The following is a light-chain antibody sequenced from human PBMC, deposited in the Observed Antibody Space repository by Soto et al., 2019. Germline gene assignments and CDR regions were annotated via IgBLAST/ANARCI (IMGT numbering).Light chain of an antibody. V-gene: IGKV1-5*01. CDR2: DAS. Sequence: DIQSTQSPATLSSSLLDRVSITCRASQSISSWLAWYQQKPGKAPKLLIYDASSLQSGVPSRFSGSGSGTDFTLTISCLQSEDFATYYCQQYYSYPRTFGQGTKVDIK. CDR1: QSISSW. CDR3: QQYYSYPRT. J-gene: IGKJ1*01.